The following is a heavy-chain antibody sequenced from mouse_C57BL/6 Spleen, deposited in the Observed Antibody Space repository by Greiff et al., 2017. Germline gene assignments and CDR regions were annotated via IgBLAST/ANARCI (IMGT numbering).Heavy chain of an antibody. D-gene: IGHD1-1*01. J-gene: IGHJ1*03. V-gene: IGHV1-58*01. CDR1: GYTFTSYG. Sequence: VQLKQSGAELVRPGSSVKMSCKTSGYTFTSYGINWVKQRPGQGLEWIGYIYIGNGYTEYNDKFKGKATLTSDTSSSTAYMQLSSLTSEVSAIYFWARESYYGRREGYFGGWGTGTTVTVSS. CDR2: IYIGNGYT. CDR3: ARESYYGRREGYFGG.